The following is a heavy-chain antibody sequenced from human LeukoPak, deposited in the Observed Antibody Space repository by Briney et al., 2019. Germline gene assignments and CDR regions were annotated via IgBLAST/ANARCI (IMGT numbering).Heavy chain of an antibody. D-gene: IGHD3-10*01. J-gene: IGHJ3*02. V-gene: IGHV3-21*01. CDR1: GFTFSSYS. CDR2: ISSSSSYM. CDR3: ARDLFPGSGNDAFDI. Sequence: PGGSLRLSCAASGFTFSSYSMNWVRQAPGKGLEWVSSISSSSSYMYYADSVKGRFTISRDNATNSLYLQMNSLRAEDTAVYYCARDLFPGSGNDAFDIWGQGTMVTVSS.